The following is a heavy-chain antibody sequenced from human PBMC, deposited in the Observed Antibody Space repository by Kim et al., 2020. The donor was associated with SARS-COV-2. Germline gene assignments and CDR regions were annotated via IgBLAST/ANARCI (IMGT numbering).Heavy chain of an antibody. D-gene: IGHD7-27*01. V-gene: IGHV3-33*01. CDR2: IWYDGSNK. J-gene: IGHJ3*02. CDR3: ARGHRPETGNDAFDI. Sequence: GGSLRLSCAASGFTFSSYGMHWVRQAPGKGLEWVAVIWYDGSNKYYADSVKGRFTISRDNSKNTLYLQMNSLRAEDTAVYYCARGHRPETGNDAFDIWGQGTMVTVSS. CDR1: GFTFSSYG.